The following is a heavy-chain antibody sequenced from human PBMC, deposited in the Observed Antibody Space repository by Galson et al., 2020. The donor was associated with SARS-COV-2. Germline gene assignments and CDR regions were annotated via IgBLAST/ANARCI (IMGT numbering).Heavy chain of an antibody. CDR3: ARSGYGDFPKYYFDY. J-gene: IGHJ4*02. V-gene: IGHV4-38-2*01. D-gene: IGHD4-17*01. Sequence: SENLYLPCAVSDSYINNEFYWGWVRQPPGKGLEWIGSIFHTGSTYYNPSLKRRVTISVDTSKNQFSVKLKSVTAADTAVYYCARSGYGDFPKYYFDYWGQGALVTVSS. CDR2: IFHTGST. CDR1: DSYINNEFY.